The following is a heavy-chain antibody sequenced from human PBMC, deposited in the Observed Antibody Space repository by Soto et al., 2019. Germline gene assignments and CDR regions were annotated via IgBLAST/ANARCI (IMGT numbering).Heavy chain of an antibody. V-gene: IGHV4-39*01. Sequence: PSETLSLTCTVSGGSISSSSYYWGWIRQPPGKGLEWIGSIYYSGSTYYNPSLKSRVTISVDTSKNQFSLKLSSVTAADTAVYYCARRWRGLQLKVENDAFEIWGQGTMVTVSS. CDR3: ARRWRGLQLKVENDAFEI. CDR2: IYYSGST. CDR1: GGSISSSSYY. J-gene: IGHJ3*02. D-gene: IGHD1-1*01.